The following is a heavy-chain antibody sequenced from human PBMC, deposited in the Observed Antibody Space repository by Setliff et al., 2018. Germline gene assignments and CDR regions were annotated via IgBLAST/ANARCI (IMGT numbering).Heavy chain of an antibody. V-gene: IGHV1-69*13. Sequence: SVKVSCKASGGTFSSYGISWVRQAPGQGLEWVGGTIPVFGTTDYAQRFQGRVTITADESTSTAYMELSTLRSDDTAVYYCARERYFDYWGQGTLVTVSS. CDR2: TIPVFGTT. CDR1: GGTFSSYG. J-gene: IGHJ4*02. CDR3: ARERYFDY.